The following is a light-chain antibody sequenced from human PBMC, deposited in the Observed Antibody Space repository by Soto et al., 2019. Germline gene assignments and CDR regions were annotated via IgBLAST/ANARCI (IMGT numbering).Light chain of an antibody. CDR2: DVS. Sequence: QSALTQPASVYGSPGQSITICCTGTSSDVGGYTYVSWYQQHPGKAPKLMIYDVSNRPSGVSNRFSGSKSGNTASLTISGLQAADEADYYCSSYTISSTVVFGGGTQLTVL. V-gene: IGLV2-14*01. CDR3: SSYTISSTVV. CDR1: SSDVGGYTY. J-gene: IGLJ2*01.